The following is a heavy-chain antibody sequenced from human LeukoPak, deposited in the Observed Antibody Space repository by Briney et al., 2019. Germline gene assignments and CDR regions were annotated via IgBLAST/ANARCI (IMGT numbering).Heavy chain of an antibody. CDR3: ARDLGSGWYASQSQYFQH. Sequence: GGPLRLSCAASGFTFSSYSMNWVRQAPGKGLEWVSSISSSSSYIYYADSVKGRFTISRDNAKNSLYLQMNSLRAEDTAVYYCARDLGSGWYASQSQYFQHWGQGTLVTVSS. J-gene: IGHJ1*01. D-gene: IGHD6-19*01. CDR2: ISSSSSYI. V-gene: IGHV3-21*01. CDR1: GFTFSSYS.